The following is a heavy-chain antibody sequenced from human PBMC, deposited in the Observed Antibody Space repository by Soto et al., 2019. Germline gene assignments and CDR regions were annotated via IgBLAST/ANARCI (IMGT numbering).Heavy chain of an antibody. J-gene: IGHJ4*02. Sequence: EVQLLESGGGLVQPGGSLRLSCAASGFTFSSYAMSWVRQAPGKGLEWVSAISGSGGSTYYADSVKDRFTISRDNSKNTLYLQMNSLRAEDTAVYYCAKDIGYYDYVWGSYRPDSNFDYWGQGTLVTVSS. CDR2: ISGSGGST. CDR3: AKDIGYYDYVWGSYRPDSNFDY. V-gene: IGHV3-23*01. D-gene: IGHD3-16*02. CDR1: GFTFSSYA.